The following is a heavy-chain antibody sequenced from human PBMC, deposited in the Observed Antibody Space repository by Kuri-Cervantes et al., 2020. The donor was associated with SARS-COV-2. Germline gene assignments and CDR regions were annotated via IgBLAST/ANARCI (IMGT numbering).Heavy chain of an antibody. J-gene: IGHJ3*02. CDR1: GFTFSSYA. CDR3: ARDQSITMIVVVNRDAFDI. V-gene: IGHV3-23*01. CDR2: ISGSGGRT. Sequence: GGSLRLSCAASGFTFSSYAMSWVRRAPGKGLEWVSDISGSGGRTYYADSVKGRFTISRDNSKNTLYLQMNSLRAEDTAIYYCARDQSITMIVVVNRDAFDIWGQGTMVTVSS. D-gene: IGHD3-22*01.